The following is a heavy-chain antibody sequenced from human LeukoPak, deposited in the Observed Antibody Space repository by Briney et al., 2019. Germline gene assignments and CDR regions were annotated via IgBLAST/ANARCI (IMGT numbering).Heavy chain of an antibody. J-gene: IGHJ4*02. Sequence: SETLSLTCTVSGGSISSSTYYWGWIRQPPGKGLEWIGSIYYTGSTYYNPSLKSPVTISVDTSKNQFSLKLDSVTAADTAVYYCAREMENVWGSRYFDYWGQGTLVTVSS. CDR2: IYYTGST. CDR3: AREMENVWGSRYFDY. V-gene: IGHV4-39*07. CDR1: GGSISSSTYY. D-gene: IGHD3-16*01.